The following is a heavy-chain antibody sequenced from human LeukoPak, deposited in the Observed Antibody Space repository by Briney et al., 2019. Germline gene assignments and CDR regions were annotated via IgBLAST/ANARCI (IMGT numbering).Heavy chain of an antibody. J-gene: IGHJ4*02. CDR3: ARDLAYCGGDCYSGIDY. CDR1: GFTFSSYE. CDR2: ISSSGSTI. D-gene: IGHD2-21*02. Sequence: GGSLRLSCAAPGFTFSSYEMNWVRQAPGKGLEWVSYISSSGSTIYYADSVKGRFTISRDNAKNSLYLQMNSLRAEDTAVYYCARDLAYCGGDCYSGIDYWGQGTLVTVSS. V-gene: IGHV3-48*03.